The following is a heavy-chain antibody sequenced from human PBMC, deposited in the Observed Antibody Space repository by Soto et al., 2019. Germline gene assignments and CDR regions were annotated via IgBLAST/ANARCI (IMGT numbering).Heavy chain of an antibody. V-gene: IGHV1-69*01. D-gene: IGHD2-21*02. CDR1: GGTFNNLA. CDR3: ARGGLMGNWYFDL. J-gene: IGHJ2*01. Sequence: QVQLVQSGAEVKKPGSSVKLSCNAAGGTFNNLAVSWVRQAPGQGLEWMGEIIPMFGSTNYAQRFQGRVTITADESRSIAYMYLSSLRSDDTAIYYCARGGLMGNWYFDLGGRGTLVTVSS. CDR2: IIPMFGST.